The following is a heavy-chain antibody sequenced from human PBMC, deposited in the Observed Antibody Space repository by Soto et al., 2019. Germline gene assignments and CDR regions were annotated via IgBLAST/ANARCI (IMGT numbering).Heavy chain of an antibody. D-gene: IGHD3-22*01. V-gene: IGHV3-23*01. CDR2: ISGSGGGST. CDR1: GFTFSSYA. Sequence: PGGSLRLSCVASGFTFSSYAMSWVRQAPGKGLEWVSTISGSGGGSTYYADSVKGRFTISRDNSKNTLYLQMNSLRAEDTAVYYCAKVTYYYDTSVYYYFDYWGQGIQVTVSS. CDR3: AKVTYYYDTSVYYYFDY. J-gene: IGHJ4*02.